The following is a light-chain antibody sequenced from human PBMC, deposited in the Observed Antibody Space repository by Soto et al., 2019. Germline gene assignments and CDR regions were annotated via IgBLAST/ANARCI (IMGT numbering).Light chain of an antibody. CDR1: STDVGSYNL. V-gene: IGLV2-23*02. J-gene: IGLJ1*01. CDR2: EVS. CDR3: CSYAGSSSYV. Sequence: QSALTQPASGSGSPGQSITISCTGTSTDVGSYNLVSWYQQHPAKAPKLMIYEVSKRPSGVSNRFSGSKSGNTASLTSSGLQAEDESDYYCCSYAGSSSYVFGTGTKVTVL.